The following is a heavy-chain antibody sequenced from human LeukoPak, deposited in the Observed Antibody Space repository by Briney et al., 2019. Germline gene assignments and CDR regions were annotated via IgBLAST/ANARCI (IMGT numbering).Heavy chain of an antibody. CDR1: GFTFSSYG. D-gene: IGHD3-3*01. V-gene: IGHV3-30*02. CDR2: IRYDGSNK. Sequence: PGGSLRLSCAASGFTFSSYGMHWVRQAPGKGLEWVAFIRYDGSNKYYADSVKGRFTISRDNSKNTLYLQMNSLRAEDTAVYYCAKHRSVLEWLLISDEFDYWGQGTLVTVSS. J-gene: IGHJ4*02. CDR3: AKHRSVLEWLLISDEFDY.